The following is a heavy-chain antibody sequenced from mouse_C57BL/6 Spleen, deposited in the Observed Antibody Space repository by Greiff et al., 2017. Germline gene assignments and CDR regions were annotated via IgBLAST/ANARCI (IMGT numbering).Heavy chain of an antibody. D-gene: IGHD3-2*02. V-gene: IGHV1-82*01. CDR1: GYAFSSSW. CDR2: IYPGDGDT. J-gene: IGHJ4*01. Sequence: VMLVESGPELVKPGASVKISCKASGYAFSSSWMNWVKQRPGKGLEWIGRIYPGDGDTNYNGKFKGKATLTADKSSSTAYMQLSSLTSEDSAVYFCARPTAQATFYAMDYWGQGTSVTVSS. CDR3: ARPTAQATFYAMDY.